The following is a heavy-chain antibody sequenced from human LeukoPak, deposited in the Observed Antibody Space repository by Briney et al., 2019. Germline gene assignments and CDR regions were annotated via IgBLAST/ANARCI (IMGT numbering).Heavy chain of an antibody. J-gene: IGHJ1*01. CDR1: GFSFGSYG. D-gene: IGHD2/OR15-2a*01. CDR3: ARDSDTWFYLQD. Sequence: GRSLRLSCAASGFSFGSYGMHWVRQAPGKGLEWVAFIRYGGSHQFYADSVRGRFTISRDNPKNTLYLQMNSLRGEDTAVYFCARDSDTWFYLQDWGQGTLVTVSS. CDR2: IRYGGSHQ. V-gene: IGHV3-33*01.